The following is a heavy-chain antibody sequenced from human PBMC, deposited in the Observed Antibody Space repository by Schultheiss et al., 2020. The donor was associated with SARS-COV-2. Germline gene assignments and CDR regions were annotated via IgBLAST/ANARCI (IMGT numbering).Heavy chain of an antibody. CDR2: IYYSGST. Sequence: SETLSLTCAVSGYSISSGYYWGWIRQPPGKGLEWIGSIYYSGSTYYNPSLKSRVTISVDTSKNQFSLKLSSVTAADTAVYYCARGTVARAFDIWGQGTVVTVSS. CDR3: ARGTVARAFDI. V-gene: IGHV4-38-2*01. J-gene: IGHJ3*02. D-gene: IGHD4-23*01. CDR1: GYSISSGYY.